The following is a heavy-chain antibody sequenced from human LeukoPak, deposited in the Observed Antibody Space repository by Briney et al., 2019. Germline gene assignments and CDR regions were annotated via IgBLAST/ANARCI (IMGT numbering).Heavy chain of an antibody. V-gene: IGHV1-69*13. CDR3: GRDDWCDP. J-gene: IGHJ5*02. CDR1: GGTFSSYA. Sequence: SVKVSCKASGGTFSSYAISWVRQAPGQGLEWMGGIIPIFGTAQYAQKFQGRVTISADESTSTAYMEPSTLRSEDTRVYYCGRDDWCDPWGQGTLVTVSS. CDR2: IIPIFGTA.